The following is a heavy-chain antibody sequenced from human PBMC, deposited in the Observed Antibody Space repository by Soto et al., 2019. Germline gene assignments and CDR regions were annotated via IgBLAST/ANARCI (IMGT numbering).Heavy chain of an antibody. Sequence: EIQLVESGGGLVQPGRSLRLSCTASGFTFEDYALNWFRQAPGGGLGWLAFMTSKSSGGRVHYAATLLGRFTLSRDDSKSVAYLQMNSLEPEDTGVYYCTRALGVVVGTSYFDYGGPGTVVTVSS. CDR1: GFTFEDYA. CDR3: TRALGVVVGTSYFDY. V-gene: IGHV3-49*03. D-gene: IGHD3-22*01. J-gene: IGHJ4*02. CDR2: MTSKSSGGRV.